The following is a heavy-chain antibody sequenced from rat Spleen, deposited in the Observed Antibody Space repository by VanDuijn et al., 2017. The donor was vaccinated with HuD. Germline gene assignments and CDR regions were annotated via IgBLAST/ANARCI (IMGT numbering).Heavy chain of an antibody. D-gene: IGHD4-3*01. Sequence: EVQLVESGGGLVQPGRSLQLSCAASGFTFNNYDMAWVRQTPTKGLEWVASISPSGGGTYYRDSVKGRFTVSRDNARSTQYLQRDSLRSEDTATYYCARQDTSGYSNWFTYWGQGTLVTVSS. CDR1: GFTFNNYD. CDR2: ISPSGGGT. J-gene: IGHJ3*01. V-gene: IGHV5S13*01. CDR3: ARQDTSGYSNWFTY.